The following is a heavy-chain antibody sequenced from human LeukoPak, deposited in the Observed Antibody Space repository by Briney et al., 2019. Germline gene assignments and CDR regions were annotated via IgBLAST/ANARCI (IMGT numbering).Heavy chain of an antibody. CDR2: IYYSGST. D-gene: IGHD6-6*01. J-gene: IGHJ4*02. V-gene: IGHV4-59*01. Sequence: SETLSLTCTVSGGSISSYYWSWIRQPPGKGLEWIGYIYYSGSTNYNPSLKSRVTISVDASKNQFSLKQSSVTAADTAVYYCARESRVPEYFDYWGQGTLVTVSS. CDR3: ARESRVPEYFDY. CDR1: GGSISSYY.